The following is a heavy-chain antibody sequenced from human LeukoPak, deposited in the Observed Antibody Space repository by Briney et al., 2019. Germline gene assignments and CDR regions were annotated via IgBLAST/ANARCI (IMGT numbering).Heavy chain of an antibody. CDR1: GYNFSGHY. CDR2: IKPSKGDA. CDR3: ASPPLSSAMYYAH. D-gene: IGHD1-26*01. Sequence: ASVKVSCKASGYNFSGHYMHWVRQAPGQGLEWMGWIKPSKGDAKYAQNFQGRVTMTRDTSISTAYMELSTLRSDDTAVYYCASPPLSSAMYYAHWGQGTLVTVSS. V-gene: IGHV1-2*02. J-gene: IGHJ4*02.